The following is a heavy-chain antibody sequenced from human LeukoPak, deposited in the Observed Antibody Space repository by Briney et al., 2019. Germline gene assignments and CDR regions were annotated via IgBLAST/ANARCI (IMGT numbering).Heavy chain of an antibody. CDR3: ARASIAAPGGPQAFDI. J-gene: IGHJ3*02. V-gene: IGHV1-18*01. CDR2: ISAYNGNT. CDR1: GYTFTSYG. D-gene: IGHD6-6*01. Sequence: ASVKVSCKASGYTFTSYGISWVRQAPGQGLEWMGWISAYNGNTNYAQKLQGRVTMTTDTSTSTAYMELRSLRSDDTAMYYCARASIAAPGGPQAFDIWGQGTMVTVSS.